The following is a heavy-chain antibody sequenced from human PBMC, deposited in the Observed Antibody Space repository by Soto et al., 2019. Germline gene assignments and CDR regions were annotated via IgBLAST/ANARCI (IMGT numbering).Heavy chain of an antibody. Sequence: EVQLVESGGGLVQPGGSLRLSCAASGFAFSSYSMNWVRQATGKGLEWISYVNSGSGTIYYADSVKGRFTISRDEAQNSLYLQMNSLRDEDTAVYYCVRDRNWAFDYLGQGTLVTVSS. CDR3: VRDRNWAFDY. CDR2: VNSGSGTI. D-gene: IGHD3-16*01. J-gene: IGHJ4*02. CDR1: GFAFSSYS. V-gene: IGHV3-48*02.